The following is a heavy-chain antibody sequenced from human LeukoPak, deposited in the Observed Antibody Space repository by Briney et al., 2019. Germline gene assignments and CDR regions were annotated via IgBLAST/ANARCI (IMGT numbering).Heavy chain of an antibody. CDR3: ATQSGEDYDILTGSPDDASDI. V-gene: IGHV4-59*01. J-gene: IGHJ3*02. Sequence: SETLSLTCTVSGGSISSYYWSWIRQPPGKGLEWIGYIYYSGSTNYNPSLKSRVTISVDTSKNQFSLKLSSVTAADTAVYYCATQSGEDYDILTGSPDDASDIWGQGTMVTVSS. CDR2: IYYSGST. CDR1: GGSISSYY. D-gene: IGHD3-9*01.